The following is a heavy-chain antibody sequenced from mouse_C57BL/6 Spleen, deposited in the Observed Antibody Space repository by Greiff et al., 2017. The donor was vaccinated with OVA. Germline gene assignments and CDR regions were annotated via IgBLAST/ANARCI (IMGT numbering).Heavy chain of an antibody. CDR3: TTPPHFGNYEGYYFGY. CDR2: IDPEAGDT. J-gene: IGHJ2*01. Sequence: EVQGVESGAELVRPGASVKLSCTASGFNFKDYYMHWVKQRPEQGLEWIGRIDPEAGDTEYAPKFQGMATMTADTSSHTAFLQLSSLTSEDTAVYYCTTPPHFGNYEGYYFGYWGQGTTLTVSS. CDR1: GFNFKDYY. D-gene: IGHD2-1*01. V-gene: IGHV14-1*01.